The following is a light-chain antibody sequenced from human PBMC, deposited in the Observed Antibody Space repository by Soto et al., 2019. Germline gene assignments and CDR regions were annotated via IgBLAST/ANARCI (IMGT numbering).Light chain of an antibody. Sequence: QSVLTQPPSVSGAPGQRGTISCTGSSSNIGAGYDVHWYQQLPGTAPKLLIYGNSNRPSGVPDRFSGSKSGTSAPLAITGLQAEDEADYYCQSYDSSLSGYVFGTGTKVTVL. J-gene: IGLJ1*01. CDR1: SSNIGAGYD. V-gene: IGLV1-40*01. CDR3: QSYDSSLSGYV. CDR2: GNS.